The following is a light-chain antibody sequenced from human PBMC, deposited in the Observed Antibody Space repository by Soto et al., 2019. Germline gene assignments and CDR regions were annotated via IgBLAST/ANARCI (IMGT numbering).Light chain of an antibody. J-gene: IGKJ5*01. CDR3: QQRSNWIT. Sequence: EIVLTQSPATLSSSPGERATLSCRASQTVSNKLAWYQHKPGQAPGLLIYDTSNRATGIPARFSGSGSGTDFTLTISRLEPEDFAVYYCQQRSNWITFGQGTRLEIK. CDR1: QTVSNK. V-gene: IGKV3-11*01. CDR2: DTS.